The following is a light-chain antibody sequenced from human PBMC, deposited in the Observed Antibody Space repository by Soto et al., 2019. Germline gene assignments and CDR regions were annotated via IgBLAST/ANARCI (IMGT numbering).Light chain of an antibody. V-gene: IGKV3-15*01. Sequence: EIVMTQSPATLSVSPGERATLSCRASQSVSTNLAWYQQKPGQAPRLLIYDASTRATGIPARFSGSGSGTEFPLAISSLQFEDFAVYYCQQYNNWYSFGLGTKLVIK. CDR3: QQYNNWYS. CDR2: DAS. J-gene: IGKJ2*01. CDR1: QSVSTN.